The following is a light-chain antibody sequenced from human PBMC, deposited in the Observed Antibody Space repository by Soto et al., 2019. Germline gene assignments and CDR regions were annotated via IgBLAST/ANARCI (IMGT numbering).Light chain of an antibody. CDR3: QQYNNWPPVT. CDR2: GAS. V-gene: IGKV3-15*01. CDR1: QSVSGN. J-gene: IGKJ1*01. Sequence: EIVMTQSPATLSASPGERATLSCRASQSVSGNLAWYQQKPGQAPRLLIYGASTRATGIPARFSGSGSGTEFTPTISSLQSEDFAVYYCQQYNNWPPVTFGQGTKLDIK.